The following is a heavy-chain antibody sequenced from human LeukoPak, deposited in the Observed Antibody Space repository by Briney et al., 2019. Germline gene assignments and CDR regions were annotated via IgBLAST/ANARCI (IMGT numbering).Heavy chain of an antibody. Sequence: GGSLRLSCAASGFTFSSYSMNWVRQAPGKGLEWVSSISSSSYIYYADSVKGRFTISRDNAKNTLYLQMNSLRAEDTAVYYCARFVGSSVTDAFDIWGQGTMVTVSS. J-gene: IGHJ3*02. CDR3: ARFVGSSVTDAFDI. CDR2: ISSSSYI. D-gene: IGHD3-10*01. V-gene: IGHV3-21*01. CDR1: GFTFSSYS.